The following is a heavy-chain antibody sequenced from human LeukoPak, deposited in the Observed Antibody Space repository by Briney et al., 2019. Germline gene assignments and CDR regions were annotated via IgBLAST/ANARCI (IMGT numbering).Heavy chain of an antibody. CDR2: INPNSGGT. V-gene: IGHV1-2*06. CDR1: GYTFTGYY. CDR3: ARVYQLENYFDY. D-gene: IGHD6-13*01. J-gene: IGHJ4*02. Sequence: ASVKVSCKASGYTFTGYYMHWVRQAPGQGLEWMGRINPNSGGTNYAQKFQGRVTMTRDTSISTAYMELSRLRSDDTAVYYCARVYQLENYFDYWGQGTLVTASS.